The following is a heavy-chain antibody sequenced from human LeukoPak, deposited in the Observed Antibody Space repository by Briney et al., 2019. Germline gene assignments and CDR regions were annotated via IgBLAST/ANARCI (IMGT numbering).Heavy chain of an antibody. CDR3: ASGARGLGFDAFDI. Sequence: ASVKVSCKASGYTFTGYYIHWVRLAPGQGLEWMGWINPNSGGTNYAQKFQGRVTMTRDTSISTAYMELSRLRSDDTAVYYCASGARGLGFDAFDIWGQGTMVTVSS. V-gene: IGHV1-2*02. CDR2: INPNSGGT. CDR1: GYTFTGYY. D-gene: IGHD3-10*01. J-gene: IGHJ3*02.